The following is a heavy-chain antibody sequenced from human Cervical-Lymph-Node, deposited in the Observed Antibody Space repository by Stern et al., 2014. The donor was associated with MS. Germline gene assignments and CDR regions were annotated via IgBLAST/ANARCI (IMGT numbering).Heavy chain of an antibody. V-gene: IGHV1-24*01. J-gene: IGHJ4*02. D-gene: IGHD2-15*01. CDR3: ATDWEYCSGGSCYSVPLGY. CDR2: FDPEDGAT. CDR1: GYTLTELS. Sequence: QLVESGAEVKKPGASVKVSCKVSGYTLTELSMHWVRQAPGKGLEWMGGFDPEDGATIYAQKFQGRVTLTGDTSAHTAYMELSSLRSEDTAVYYCATDWEYCSGGSCYSVPLGYWGQGTLITVSS.